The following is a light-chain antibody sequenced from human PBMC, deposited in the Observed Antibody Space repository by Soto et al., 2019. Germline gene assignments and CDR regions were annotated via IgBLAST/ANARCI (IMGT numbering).Light chain of an antibody. Sequence: EIVLTQSPGTLSLSPGERATLSCRASQSVTSTHLAWYQQKPGQAPRLLIYDASTRATGIPDRFSGSGSGTEFTLTISSLQSEDFAVYYCQEYDNWLTWTFGQGTKVDIK. CDR1: QSVTSTH. V-gene: IGKV3D-15*01. J-gene: IGKJ1*01. CDR2: DAS. CDR3: QEYDNWLTWT.